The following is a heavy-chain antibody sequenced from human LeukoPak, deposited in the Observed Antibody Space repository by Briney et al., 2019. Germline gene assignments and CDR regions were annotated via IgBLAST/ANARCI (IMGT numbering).Heavy chain of an antibody. Sequence: ASVKVSCKASGYTFTGYYIHWVRQAPGQGLEWMGRINPNNGDTQYTQKFQDRVTMTRDTSISTAYMELSSLRSEDTAVYYCARAPGYSSSWYWSQKYNWFDPWGQGTLVTVSS. D-gene: IGHD6-13*01. CDR1: GYTFTGYY. CDR3: ARAPGYSSSWYWSQKYNWFDP. J-gene: IGHJ5*02. CDR2: INPNNGDT. V-gene: IGHV1-2*06.